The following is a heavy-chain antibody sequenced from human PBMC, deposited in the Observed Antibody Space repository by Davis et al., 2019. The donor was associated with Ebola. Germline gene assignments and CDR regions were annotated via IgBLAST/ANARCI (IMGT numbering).Heavy chain of an antibody. D-gene: IGHD3-22*01. CDR1: GYSISSGYY. CDR2: IYHSGST. Sequence: SETLSLTCTVSGYSISSGYYWGWIRQPPGKGLEWIGSIYHSGSTYYNPSLKSRVTISVDTSKNQFSLKLSSVTAADTAVYYCARLTTYYYDSSGYYKTNWFDPWGQGTLVTVSS. CDR3: ARLTTYYYDSSGYYKTNWFDP. V-gene: IGHV4-38-2*02. J-gene: IGHJ5*02.